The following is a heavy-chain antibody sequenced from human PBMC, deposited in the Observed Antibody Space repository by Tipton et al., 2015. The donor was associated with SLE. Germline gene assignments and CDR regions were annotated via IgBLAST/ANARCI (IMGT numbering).Heavy chain of an antibody. D-gene: IGHD6-19*01. V-gene: IGHV4-61*01. CDR3: ARGVAERLGLDF. CDR2: IFYTGST. Sequence: PGLVKPSETLSLTCTVSGLSIHNFSYYWSWIRQPPGRGLEWIGYIFYTGSTNYNPSLKSRVTMSVDPSKMQFSLNLNSVTAADTALYFCARGVAERLGLDFWGQGSLVTVSS. J-gene: IGHJ4*02. CDR1: GLSIHNFSYY.